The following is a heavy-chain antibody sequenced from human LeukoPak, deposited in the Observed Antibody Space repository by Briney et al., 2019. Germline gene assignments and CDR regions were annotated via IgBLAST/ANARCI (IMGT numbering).Heavy chain of an antibody. CDR2: INPNSGGT. CDR3: ARDVKLSGVVTTFDY. CDR1: GYTFTGYY. V-gene: IGHV1-2*02. D-gene: IGHD3-3*01. Sequence: ASVKVSCKASGYTFTGYYMHWVRQAPGQGLEWMGWINPNSGGTNYAQKFQGRVTMTTDTSTSTAYMELRSLRSDDTAVYYCARDVKLSGVVTTFDYWGQGTLVTVSS. J-gene: IGHJ4*02.